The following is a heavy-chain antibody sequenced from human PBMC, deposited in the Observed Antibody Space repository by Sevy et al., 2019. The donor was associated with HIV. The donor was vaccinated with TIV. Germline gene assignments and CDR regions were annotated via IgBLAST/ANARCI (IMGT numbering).Heavy chain of an antibody. D-gene: IGHD6-13*01. V-gene: IGHV4-4*02. CDR1: GGSISSSNW. J-gene: IGHJ6*02. CDR3: ATARKGSSWDHYYYYTMDV. Sequence: SETLSLTCAVSGGSISSSNWWSWVRQPPGKGLEWIGEVYHGGRTNYNPSLKSRVTISVDKSKNQLSLKVSSVTAADTAVYYCATARKGSSWDHYYYYTMDVWGQGTTVTVSS. CDR2: VYHGGRT.